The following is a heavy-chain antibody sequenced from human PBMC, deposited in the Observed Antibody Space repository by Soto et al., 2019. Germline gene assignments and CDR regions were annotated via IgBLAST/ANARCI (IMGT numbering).Heavy chain of an antibody. J-gene: IGHJ5*02. D-gene: IGHD3-22*01. CDR2: IIPIFGTA. V-gene: IGHV1-69*13. CDR1: GGTFSSYA. CDR3: ATTRTVNYYDSSGYYYSWFDP. Sequence: SVKVSCKASGGTFSSYAISWVRQAPGQGLEWMGGIIPIFGTANYAQESQGRVTITADESTSTDYMELSSMRSEDTAVYYCATTRTVNYYDSSGYYYSWFDPWGQGNLVTVSS.